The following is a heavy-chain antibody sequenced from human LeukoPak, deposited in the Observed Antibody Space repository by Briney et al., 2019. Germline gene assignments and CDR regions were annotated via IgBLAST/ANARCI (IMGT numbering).Heavy chain of an antibody. J-gene: IGHJ6*03. V-gene: IGHV4-39*07. D-gene: IGHD1-26*01. CDR3: ARYHSSASYTYYYYYMDV. CDR2: LYYSGKT. Sequence: PSETLSLTCIISGGSISSTTYYWGCIRQPPGKGLEWIGTLYYSGKTYYNPSLKSRVTISIDTSKNQFSLKLTSATAADTAVYYCARYHSSASYTYYYYYMDVWGKGTTVTVSS. CDR1: GGSISSTTYY.